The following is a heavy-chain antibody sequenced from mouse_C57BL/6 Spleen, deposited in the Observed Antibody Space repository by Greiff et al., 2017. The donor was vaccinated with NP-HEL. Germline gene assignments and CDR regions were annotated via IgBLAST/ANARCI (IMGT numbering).Heavy chain of an antibody. CDR1: GFSLSTFGMG. J-gene: IGHJ4*01. V-gene: IGHV8-8*01. CDR2: IWWDDDK. CDR3: ARIAQSPYYGYDDYAMDY. Sequence: QVTLKESGPGILQPSQTLSLTCSFSGFSLSTFGMGVGWIRQPSGKGLEWLAHIWWDDDKYYNPALKSRLTISKDTSKHQVFLKIANVDTADTATYYCARIAQSPYYGYDDYAMDYWGQGTSVTVSS. D-gene: IGHD2-9*01.